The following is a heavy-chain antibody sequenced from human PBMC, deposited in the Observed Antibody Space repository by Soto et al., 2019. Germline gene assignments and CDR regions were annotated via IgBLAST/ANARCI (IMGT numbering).Heavy chain of an antibody. D-gene: IGHD3-3*01. CDR3: ARLRGDFWSGYLVLFAY. J-gene: IGHJ4*02. CDR1: GGSISSYY. V-gene: IGHV4-59*01. Sequence: QVQLQESGPGLVKPSETLSLTCTVSGGSISSYYWNWIRQTPGKGLEWVGYIYNSGRTHYNPSLRSRVTISGDTSRNQFSLKLTSVTAADTAVYYCARLRGDFWSGYLVLFAYWGQGTLVTVSS. CDR2: IYNSGRT.